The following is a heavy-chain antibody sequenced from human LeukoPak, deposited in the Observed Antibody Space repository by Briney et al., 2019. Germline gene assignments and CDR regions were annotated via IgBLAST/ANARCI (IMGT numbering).Heavy chain of an antibody. Sequence: GGSLRLSCAASGFTFSSYWMSWVRQAPGKGLEWVANIKQDGSEKYYVDSVKGRFTISRDSAKKSMYLEMNSLRAEDTAVYYCARPSNEGQWLVGQGVDYWGQGTLVTVSS. CDR1: GFTFSSYW. V-gene: IGHV3-7*01. D-gene: IGHD6-19*01. CDR3: ARPSNEGQWLVGQGVDY. J-gene: IGHJ4*02. CDR2: IKQDGSEK.